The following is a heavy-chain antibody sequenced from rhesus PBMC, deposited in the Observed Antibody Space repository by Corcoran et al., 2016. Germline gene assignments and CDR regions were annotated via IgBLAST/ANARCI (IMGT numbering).Heavy chain of an antibody. CDR1: GFPFSSLW. D-gene: IGHD2-15*01. Sequence: ELQLVESGGGLAKLGGSLRLSGVASGFPFSSLWMHWVRQAPGKGLEGISNINRGGDSTYYADSGKGKFTSSRENAKNKLYLQMNSLRAEDTAVYYCAKIDLRWGQGVLVTVSS. J-gene: IGHJ4*01. V-gene: IGHV3-14*01. CDR3: AKIDLR. CDR2: INRGGDST.